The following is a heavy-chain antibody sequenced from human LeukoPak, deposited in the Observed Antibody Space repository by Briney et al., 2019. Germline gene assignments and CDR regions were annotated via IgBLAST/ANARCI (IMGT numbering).Heavy chain of an antibody. CDR2: INTNTGNP. CDR3: ARVPPLYYYDSSGPPDY. V-gene: IGHV7-4-1*02. Sequence: ASVTVSCKASGYTFTSYAMNWVRQAPGQGLEWMGWINTNTGNPTYAQGFTGRFVFSLDTSVSTAYLQISSLRAEDTAVYYCARVPPLYYYDSSGPPDYWGQGTLVTVSS. CDR1: GYTFTSYA. D-gene: IGHD3-22*01. J-gene: IGHJ4*02.